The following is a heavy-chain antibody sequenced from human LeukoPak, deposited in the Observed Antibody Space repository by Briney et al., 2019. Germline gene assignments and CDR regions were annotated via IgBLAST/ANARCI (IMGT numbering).Heavy chain of an antibody. Sequence: ASVKVSCKASGYTFTGYYIHWVRQAPGQGLEWMGWINPNSGGTNYAQKFQGRVTMTRDTSITTAYMEVTSLKSDDTAVYYCARADTGGKNYYYYYMDVWGKGTTVTVSS. V-gene: IGHV1-2*02. D-gene: IGHD3-16*01. CDR3: ARADTGGKNYYYYYMDV. J-gene: IGHJ6*03. CDR2: INPNSGGT. CDR1: GYTFTGYY.